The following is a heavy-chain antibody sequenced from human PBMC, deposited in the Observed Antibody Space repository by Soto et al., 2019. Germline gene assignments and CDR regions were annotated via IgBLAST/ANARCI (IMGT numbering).Heavy chain of an antibody. CDR3: ATGYCTNGICYRPFDS. CDR1: GGSFSSFY. J-gene: IGHJ4*02. Sequence: SETLSLTCSVYGGSFSSFYWSWIRQPPGKGLEWIGEINYSGSTNYNPSLKGRVTISGDTSKNQFSLKLSSVTAADTAVYYCATGYCTNGICYRPFDSWGQGTLVTVSS. CDR2: INYSGST. V-gene: IGHV4-34*01. D-gene: IGHD2-8*01.